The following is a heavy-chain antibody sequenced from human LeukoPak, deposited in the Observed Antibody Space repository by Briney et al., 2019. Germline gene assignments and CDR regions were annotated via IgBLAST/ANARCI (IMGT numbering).Heavy chain of an antibody. CDR2: INPNSGGT. J-gene: IGHJ3*02. CDR1: GYTFTGYY. Sequence: EASVKVSCKASGYTFTGYYMHWVRQAPGQGLEWMGWINPNSGGTNYAQKFQGRVTVTRDTSISTAYMELSRLRSDDTAVYYCASDDYGDYGAFDIWGQGTMVTVSS. V-gene: IGHV1-2*02. CDR3: ASDDYGDYGAFDI. D-gene: IGHD4-17*01.